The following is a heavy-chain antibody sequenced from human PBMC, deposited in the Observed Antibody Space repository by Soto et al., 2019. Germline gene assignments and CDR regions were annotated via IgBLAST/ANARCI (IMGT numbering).Heavy chain of an antibody. D-gene: IGHD7-27*01. CDR3: ARVARAALGKTEF. Sequence: QVQLLESGGKLKNPGASVKVSCRASGYTFTSFDLHWVRQAPGQGLEWVGRINPNSGVVDLGEKFRGRVTLSRDTSISTGYMLLSDLTVDDTGTYFCARVARAALGKTEFCGQGSLVTVSS. CDR2: INPNSGVV. V-gene: IGHV1-2*05. CDR1: GYTFTSFD. J-gene: IGHJ4*02.